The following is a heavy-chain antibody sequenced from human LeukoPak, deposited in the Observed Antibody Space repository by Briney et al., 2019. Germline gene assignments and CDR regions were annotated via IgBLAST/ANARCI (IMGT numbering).Heavy chain of an antibody. CDR2: ISAYNGNT. Sequence: ASVKVSCKPSGYTFTSYGISWVRQAPGQGLEWMGWISAYNGNTNYAQKLQGTVTMTTDTSTSTAYMELRSLRSDDTAVYYCARLPDYDSSGYYLNWFDPWGQGTLVTVSS. CDR1: GYTFTSYG. CDR3: ARLPDYDSSGYYLNWFDP. V-gene: IGHV1-18*01. D-gene: IGHD3-22*01. J-gene: IGHJ5*02.